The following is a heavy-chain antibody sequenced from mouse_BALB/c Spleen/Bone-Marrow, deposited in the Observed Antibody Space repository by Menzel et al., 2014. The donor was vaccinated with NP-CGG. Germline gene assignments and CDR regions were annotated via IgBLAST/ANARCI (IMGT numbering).Heavy chain of an antibody. D-gene: IGHD1-1*01. J-gene: IGHJ1*01. CDR1: GFTFGDYY. CDR2: ISDGGSYT. V-gene: IGHV5-4*02. CDR3: ARDSYYYGSSYWYFDV. Sequence: EVHLVESGGGLVQPGGSLKLSCATSGFTFGDYYMYWVRQTPEKRLEWVATISDGGSYTYYPDSVKGRFTISRDNAKNNLYLQMTSLKSEDTAMYYCARDSYYYGSSYWYFDVWGAGTTVTVSS.